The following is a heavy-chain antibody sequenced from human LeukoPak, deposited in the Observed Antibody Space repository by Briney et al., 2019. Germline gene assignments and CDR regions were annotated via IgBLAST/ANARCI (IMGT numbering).Heavy chain of an antibody. J-gene: IGHJ6*03. CDR1: GYSITTNYY. CDR3: VTPRSWELSDMAV. D-gene: IGHD1-26*01. CDR2: VYHSGET. Sequence: SETLSLTCTVSGYSITTNYYLAWIRQSPGTGLEWIGSVYHSGETYYSPSLKSRVIISVDTSKNELSLGLTSVAAADTAVYYCVTPRSWELSDMAVWGKGTTVTVSS. V-gene: IGHV4-38-2*02.